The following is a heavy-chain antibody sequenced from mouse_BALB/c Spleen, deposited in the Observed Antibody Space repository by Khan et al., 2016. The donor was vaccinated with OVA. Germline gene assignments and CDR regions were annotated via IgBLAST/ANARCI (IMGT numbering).Heavy chain of an antibody. J-gene: IGHJ3*01. V-gene: IGHV1-77*01. CDR3: ARAGWDVFAY. CDR2: IYPGSDST. Sequence: QVQLQQPGPELVKPGASVKMSCKASGYTFTDYVMNWVKQRNGQGLEWIGQIYPGSDSTYYNEKFKGKATLTADRSSSTAYMQLSNLTSEDSAVXFCARAGWDVFAYWGQGTLVTVSA. CDR1: GYTFTDYV. D-gene: IGHD4-1*01.